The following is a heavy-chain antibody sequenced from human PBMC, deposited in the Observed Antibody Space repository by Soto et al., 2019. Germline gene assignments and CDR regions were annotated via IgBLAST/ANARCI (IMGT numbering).Heavy chain of an antibody. J-gene: IGHJ6*02. Sequence: QLQLQESGPGLVKPSETLSLTCTVSGGSISSSSYYWGWIRQPPGKGLEWIGSIYYSGSTYYNPSLKSRVTISVDTSKNQFSLKLSSVTAADTAVYYCARMIGGSSSSWYYYYYGMDVWGQGTTVTVSS. V-gene: IGHV4-39*01. CDR3: ARMIGGSSSSWYYYYYGMDV. CDR1: GGSISSSSYY. D-gene: IGHD6-13*01. CDR2: IYYSGST.